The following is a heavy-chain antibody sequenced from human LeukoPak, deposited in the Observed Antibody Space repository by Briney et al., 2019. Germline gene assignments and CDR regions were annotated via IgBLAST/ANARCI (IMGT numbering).Heavy chain of an antibody. Sequence: PSETMSLTCAVYGGSFSGYYWSWIRQPPGKGLEWIGEINDSGSTNYNPSLKSRVTISVDTSKNQFSLKLSSVTAADTAVYYCARRQSPGYSSSWYLVGYFDYRGQGTLVTVSS. CDR1: GGSFSGYY. J-gene: IGHJ4*02. V-gene: IGHV4-34*01. D-gene: IGHD6-13*01. CDR3: ARRQSPGYSSSWYLVGYFDY. CDR2: INDSGST.